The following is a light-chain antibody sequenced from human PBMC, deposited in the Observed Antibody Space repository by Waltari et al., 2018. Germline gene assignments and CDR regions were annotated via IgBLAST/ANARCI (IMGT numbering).Light chain of an antibody. CDR1: TSDIGAYNY. Sequence: QSALTQPAPVSGPPGQSIPTPCPGTTSDIGAYNYFSWYQHLPGKAPNLIISEVRRRPSGVSNRFSGSKSGNMASLTISGLQAEDEADYYCNSYTTSSTWVFGGGTKLTVL. CDR2: EVR. J-gene: IGLJ3*02. CDR3: NSYTTSSTWV. V-gene: IGLV2-14*01.